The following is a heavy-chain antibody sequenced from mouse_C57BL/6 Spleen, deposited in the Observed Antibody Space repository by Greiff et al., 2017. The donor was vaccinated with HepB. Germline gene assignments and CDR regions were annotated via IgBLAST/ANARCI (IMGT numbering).Heavy chain of an antibody. CDR1: GYTFTSYW. CDR2: IHPNSGST. Sequence: VQLQQSGAELVKPGASVKLSCKASGYTFTSYWMHWVKQRPGQGLEWIGMIHPNSGSTNYNEKFKSKATLTVDKSSSTAYMQLSSLTSEDSAVYYCARRGNYGHWYFDVWGTGTTVTVSS. CDR3: ARRGNYGHWYFDV. D-gene: IGHD1-1*02. J-gene: IGHJ1*03. V-gene: IGHV1-64*01.